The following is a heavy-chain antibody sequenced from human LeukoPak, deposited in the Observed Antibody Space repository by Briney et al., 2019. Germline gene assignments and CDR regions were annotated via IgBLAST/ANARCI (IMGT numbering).Heavy chain of an antibody. Sequence: SVKVSCKASGGTFSSYAISWVRQAPGQGLEWMGGIIPIFGTANYAQKFQGRVTITADKSTSTAYMELSSLRSEDTAVYYCARVPDRGLYYYMDVWGKGTTVTISS. D-gene: IGHD3-10*01. CDR3: ARVPDRGLYYYMDV. CDR2: IIPIFGTA. J-gene: IGHJ6*03. V-gene: IGHV1-69*06. CDR1: GGTFSSYA.